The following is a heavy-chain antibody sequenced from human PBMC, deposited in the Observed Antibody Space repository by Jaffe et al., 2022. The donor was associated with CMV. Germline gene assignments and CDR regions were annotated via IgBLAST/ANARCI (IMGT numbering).Heavy chain of an antibody. Sequence: QVQLVQSGAEVKKPGSSVKVSCKASGGTFSSYAISWVRQAPGQGLEWMGRIIPILGIANYAQKFQGRVTITADKSTSTAYMELSSLRSEDTAVYYCARETLEWDRQLNNWFDPWGQGTLVTVSS. CDR1: GGTFSSYA. D-gene: IGHD1-26*01. V-gene: IGHV1-69*09. CDR3: ARETLEWDRQLNNWFDP. CDR2: IIPILGIA. J-gene: IGHJ5*02.